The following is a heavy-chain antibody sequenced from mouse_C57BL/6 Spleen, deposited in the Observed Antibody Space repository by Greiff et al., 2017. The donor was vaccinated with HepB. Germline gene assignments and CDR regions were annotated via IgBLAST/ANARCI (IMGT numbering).Heavy chain of an antibody. J-gene: IGHJ4*01. CDR3: ARVLNSNAMDY. CDR2: IHPNSGST. V-gene: IGHV1-64*01. Sequence: QVHVKQPGAELVKPGASVKLSCKASGYTFTSYWMHWVKQRPGQGLEWIGMIHPNSGSTNYNEKFKSKATLTVDKSSSTAYMQLSSLTSEDSAVYYCARVLNSNAMDYWGQGTSVTVSS. CDR1: GYTFTSYW.